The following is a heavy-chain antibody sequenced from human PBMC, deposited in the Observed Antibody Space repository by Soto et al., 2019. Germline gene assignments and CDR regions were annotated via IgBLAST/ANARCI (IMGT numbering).Heavy chain of an antibody. CDR3: AKASATVKSDGMDV. V-gene: IGHV3-23*01. CDR1: GFTFSSYA. J-gene: IGHJ6*04. Sequence: GGSLRLSCAASGFTFSSYAMSWVRQAPGKGLECVSSISSGANTYYTDSVRGRFTISRDNSKNSLYLQMSSLRADDTAIYYCAKASATVKSDGMDVWCKGTTVTVS. CDR2: ISSGANT.